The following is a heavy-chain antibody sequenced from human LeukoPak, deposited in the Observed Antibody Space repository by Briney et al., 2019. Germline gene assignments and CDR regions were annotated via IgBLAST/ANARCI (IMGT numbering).Heavy chain of an antibody. Sequence: GPVKVSCKASGYTFTGYYMHWVRQAPGQGLEWMGWINPNSGGTNYAQKFQGRVTMTRDTSISTAYMELSRLRSDDTAVYYCARIRPGDAFDIWGQGTMVTVSS. CDR1: GYTFTGYY. CDR3: ARIRPGDAFDI. CDR2: INPNSGGT. V-gene: IGHV1-2*02. J-gene: IGHJ3*02.